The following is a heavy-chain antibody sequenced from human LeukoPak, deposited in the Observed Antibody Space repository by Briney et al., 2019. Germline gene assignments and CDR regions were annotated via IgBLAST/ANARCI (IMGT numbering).Heavy chain of an antibody. Sequence: PGGSLRLSCVASGFTFSDHYMDWVRQAPGTGLEWIGRSRDKANSYTTEYAASGKGRFTISRDDSKNSVYMQMNSLKTEDTAIYYCTKGVRSGGVYWFDPWGQGTLVTVSS. V-gene: IGHV3-72*01. CDR1: GFTFSDHY. J-gene: IGHJ5*02. CDR3: TKGVRSGGVYWFDP. D-gene: IGHD3-16*01. CDR2: SRDKANSYTT.